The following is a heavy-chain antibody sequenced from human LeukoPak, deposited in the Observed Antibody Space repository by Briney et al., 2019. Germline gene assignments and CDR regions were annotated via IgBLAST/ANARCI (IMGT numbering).Heavy chain of an antibody. CDR1: GYSFTMHY. CDR2: INPRGTAT. V-gene: IGHV1-46*01. Sequence: GASVKVSCKPSGYSFTMHYIHWVRQAARRVLEWVGLINPRGTATRYAESFRGRLTLTRDLSTSADYIELSSLRSDDTAVYFCARDTSEGDYAWWFDPWGQGTLVTVAS. D-gene: IGHD3-16*01. CDR3: ARDTSEGDYAWWFDP. J-gene: IGHJ5*02.